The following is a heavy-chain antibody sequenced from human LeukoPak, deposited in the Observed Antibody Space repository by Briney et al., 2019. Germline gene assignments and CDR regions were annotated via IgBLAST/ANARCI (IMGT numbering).Heavy chain of an antibody. CDR2: ISYDGSNK. CDR3: AKDDDSRNFDY. J-gene: IGHJ4*02. V-gene: IGHV3-30*18. D-gene: IGHD3-22*01. CDR1: GFTFSSYG. Sequence: NPGGSLRLSCAASGFTFSSYGMHWVRQAPGKGLEWVAVISYDGSNKYYADSVKGRFTISRDNSKNTLYLQMNSLRAEDTAVYYCAKDDDSRNFDYWGQGTLVTVSS.